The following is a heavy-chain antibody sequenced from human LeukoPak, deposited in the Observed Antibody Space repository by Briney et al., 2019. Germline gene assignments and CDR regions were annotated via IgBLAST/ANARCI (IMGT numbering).Heavy chain of an antibody. D-gene: IGHD6-13*01. V-gene: IGHV1-3*01. CDR1: GYTFTSYA. J-gene: IGHJ4*02. CDR2: INVGNGNT. CDR3: ARAHAWYGSRDY. Sequence: ASVKVSCKASGYTFTSYAMHWVRQAPGQRLEWMGWINVGNGNTKYSQKFQGRVTITRDTSASTAYMELSSLRSEDTAVYYCARAHAWYGSRDYWGQGTLVTVSS.